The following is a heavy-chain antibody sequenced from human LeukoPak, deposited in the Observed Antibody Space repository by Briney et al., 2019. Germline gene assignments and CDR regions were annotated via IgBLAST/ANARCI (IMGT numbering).Heavy chain of an antibody. CDR3: AKNRGKGAVSGTGEIDY. CDR1: AFTFSNYA. Sequence: GGSLRLSCAASAFTFSNYAMSWVRQAPGKGLEWVSTLSATVSDGGAYYADSVKGRFTISRDNSKNTLHLQMNSLRDEETAMYYCAKNRGKGAVSGTGEIDYWGQGTLVTVSS. D-gene: IGHD6-19*01. V-gene: IGHV3-23*01. J-gene: IGHJ4*02. CDR2: LSATVSDGGA.